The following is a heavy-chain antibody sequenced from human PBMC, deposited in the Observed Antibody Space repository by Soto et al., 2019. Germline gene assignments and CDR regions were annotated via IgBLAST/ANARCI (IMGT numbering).Heavy chain of an antibody. CDR3: AKDRYSGIYPTDFDY. D-gene: IGHD1-26*01. CDR2: ISYDGGNE. CDR1: GFTFSSYG. V-gene: IGHV3-30*18. J-gene: IGHJ4*02. Sequence: QVQLVQSGGGVVQPGRSLRLSCAGSGFTFSSYGIHWVRQAPGKGLEWVALISYDGGNEKYTESVKDRFTISRDDSHNVAYLQVSSLRTEDTATYYCAKDRYSGIYPTDFDYWGQGSLVTVSS.